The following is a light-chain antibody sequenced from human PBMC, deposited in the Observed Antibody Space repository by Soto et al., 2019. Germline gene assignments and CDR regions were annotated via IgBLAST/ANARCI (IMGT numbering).Light chain of an antibody. Sequence: EIVMTQSPATLSVCPGERATLSCRASQSVSGNLAWYQQKPGQAPRLLIHGASTRASGIPARFSGSGSGTEFTLTINSLQSEDFAVYYCQQYNDWPPFTFGPGTKVEI. CDR1: QSVSGN. CDR3: QQYNDWPPFT. J-gene: IGKJ3*01. CDR2: GAS. V-gene: IGKV3-15*01.